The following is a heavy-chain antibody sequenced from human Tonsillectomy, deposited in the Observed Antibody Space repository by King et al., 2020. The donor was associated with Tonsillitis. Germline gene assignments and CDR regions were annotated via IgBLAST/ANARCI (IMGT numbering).Heavy chain of an antibody. J-gene: IGHJ6*03. CDR2: IYYSGST. Sequence: QLQESGPGLVKPSETLSLTCTVSGGSISGYYWSWIRQPPGKGLEWIGYIYYSGSTNYNPSLQSRVIISVDTSKNLYSLHLRSVTAADTAVYYCATYNWNYSYMDVWGKGTTVTVSS. V-gene: IGHV4-59*08. CDR1: GGSISGYY. CDR3: ATYNWNYSYMDV. D-gene: IGHD1-20*01.